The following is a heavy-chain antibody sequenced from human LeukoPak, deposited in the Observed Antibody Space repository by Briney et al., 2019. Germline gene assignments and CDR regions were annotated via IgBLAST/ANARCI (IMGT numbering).Heavy chain of an antibody. CDR2: ISSSSSYI. V-gene: IGHV3-21*01. Sequence: GGSLRLSCAASGFTFSSYSMNWVRQAPGKGLEWVSSISSSSSYIYYADSVKGRFTISRDNAKNSLYLQMNSLRAEDTAVYYCARGPGWIQLWSYYYYYYMDVWGKGTTATVSS. CDR1: GFTFSSYS. CDR3: ARGPGWIQLWSYYYYYYMDV. J-gene: IGHJ6*03. D-gene: IGHD5-18*01.